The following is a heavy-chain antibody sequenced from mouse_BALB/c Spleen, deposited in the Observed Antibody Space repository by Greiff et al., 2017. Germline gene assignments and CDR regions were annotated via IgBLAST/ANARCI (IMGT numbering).Heavy chain of an antibody. V-gene: IGHV1-31*01. CDR1: GYSFTGYY. Sequence: EVKLMESGPELVKPGASVKISCKASGYSFTGYYMHWVKQSHVKSLEWIGRINPYNGATSYNQNFKDKASLTVDKSSSTAYMELHSLTSEDSAVYYCARGPYYYAMDYWGQGTSVTVSS. J-gene: IGHJ4*01. CDR3: ARGPYYYAMDY. CDR2: INPYNGAT.